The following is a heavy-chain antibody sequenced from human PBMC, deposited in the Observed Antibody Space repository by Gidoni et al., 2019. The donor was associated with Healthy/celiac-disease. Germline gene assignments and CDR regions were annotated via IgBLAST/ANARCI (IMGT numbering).Heavy chain of an antibody. CDR1: GFTFSSYA. Sequence: QVQLVESGGGVVQPGRSLRLSCAASGFTFSSYAMHWVRQAPGKGLEWVAVISYDGSNKYYADSVKGRFTISRDNSKNTLYLQMNSLRAEDTAVYYCARDSTYYYDSSGYYRAPHFDYWGQGTLVTVSS. CDR3: ARDSTYYYDSSGYYRAPHFDY. J-gene: IGHJ4*02. CDR2: ISYDGSNK. V-gene: IGHV3-30*04. D-gene: IGHD3-22*01.